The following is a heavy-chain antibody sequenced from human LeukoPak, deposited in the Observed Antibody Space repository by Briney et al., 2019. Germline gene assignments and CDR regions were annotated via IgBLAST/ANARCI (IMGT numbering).Heavy chain of an antibody. CDR1: GFTVSDSY. V-gene: IGHV3-53*01. CDR3: AKGGNGALDY. CDR2: IYSGAGS. J-gene: IGHJ4*02. Sequence: GGSLRLSCAASGFTVSDSYMTWVRQAPGKGLDWVSVIYSGAGSYYADSVKGRFTISRDNSKNTVYLQMNSLTDEDTAIYYCAKGGNGALDYWGRGTLVTVSS. D-gene: IGHD2-8*01.